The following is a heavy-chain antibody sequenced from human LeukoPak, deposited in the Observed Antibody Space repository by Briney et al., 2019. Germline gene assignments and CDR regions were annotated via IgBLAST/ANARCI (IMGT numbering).Heavy chain of an antibody. V-gene: IGHV4-34*01. CDR3: ARGTGTTKGYFDY. CDR1: VGSFSGYY. CDR2: INHSGST. D-gene: IGHD1-7*01. Sequence: SETLSLTCAVSVGSFSGYYWSWIRQPPGKGLEWIGEINHSGSTNYNPSLKSRVTISVDTSKNQFSLKLSPVTAADTAVYYCARGTGTTKGYFDYWGQGTLVTASS. J-gene: IGHJ4*02.